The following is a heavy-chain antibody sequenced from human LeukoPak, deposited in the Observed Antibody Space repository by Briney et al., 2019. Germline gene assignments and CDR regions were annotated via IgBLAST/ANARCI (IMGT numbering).Heavy chain of an antibody. CDR1: EYTLTGYY. CDR3: ARDGSRGSSSSGVRYGY. D-gene: IGHD6-6*01. CDR2: SNSNSGGT. Sequence: GASVMVSCKASEYTLTGYYMHWVRQATGQGLEWMGRSNSNSGGTTYAQKCQGRVTMTRNTSISTAYMELSRLRSDDTAVYYCARDGSRGSSSSGVRYGYWGQGTLVTVSS. V-gene: IGHV1-2*06. J-gene: IGHJ4*02.